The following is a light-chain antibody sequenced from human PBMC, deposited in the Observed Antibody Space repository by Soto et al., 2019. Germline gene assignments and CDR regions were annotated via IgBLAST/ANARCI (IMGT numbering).Light chain of an antibody. CDR1: SGDVGAYDR. V-gene: IGLV2-11*01. CDR3: CSHAGGSSWV. J-gene: IGLJ3*02. Sequence: QPVLTQPRSVSGSPGQSVTISCTGTSGDVGAYDRVSWYQHHPTKAPKLIIYDVTNLPSGVPYRFSGSKSGSTASLTISGLQAEDEADYYCCSHAGGSSWVFGGGTKLTVL. CDR2: DVT.